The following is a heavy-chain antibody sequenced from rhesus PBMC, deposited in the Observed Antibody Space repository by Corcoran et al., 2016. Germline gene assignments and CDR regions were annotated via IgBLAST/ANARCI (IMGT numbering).Heavy chain of an antibody. J-gene: IGHJ1*01. D-gene: IGHD6-31*01. Sequence: QLQLQESGPGLVKPSATLSLTCAVSGGSISSNYWSWIRQPPGKGLEWIGRIAGSGGSTEHNPSLKSRVTSSTDTSKNKFSLKQSSVTAADTAVYYCARGSSGWYGYFEFWGQGALVTVSS. CDR2: IAGSGGST. CDR1: GGSISSNY. V-gene: IGHV4-173*01. CDR3: ARGSSGWYGYFEF.